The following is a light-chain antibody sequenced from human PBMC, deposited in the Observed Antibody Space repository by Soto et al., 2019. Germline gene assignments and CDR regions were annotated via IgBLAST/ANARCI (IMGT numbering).Light chain of an antibody. J-gene: IGLJ2*01. Sequence: QSVLTQPASVSGSPGQSITISCTGTSSDVGGYNYISWYQQHPGTAPKLMIYDVSNRPSGVSNRFSGSKSGNTASLTISGLQAEDEDDYYCSSYTSSSTVVFGGGTKLTVL. V-gene: IGLV2-14*01. CDR1: SSDVGGYNY. CDR3: SSYTSSSTVV. CDR2: DVS.